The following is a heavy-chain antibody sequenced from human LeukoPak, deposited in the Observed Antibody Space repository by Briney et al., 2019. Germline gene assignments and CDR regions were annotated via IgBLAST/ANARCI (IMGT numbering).Heavy chain of an antibody. Sequence: ASVKVSCKASGGTFSSYAISWVRQAPGQGLEWMGGIIPIFGTAIYAQKFQGRVTITADESTSTAYMELSSLRSEDTAVYYCARDPSIAVAGYFDYWGQGTLVTVSS. V-gene: IGHV1-69*13. J-gene: IGHJ4*02. CDR1: GGTFSSYA. D-gene: IGHD6-19*01. CDR2: IIPIFGTA. CDR3: ARDPSIAVAGYFDY.